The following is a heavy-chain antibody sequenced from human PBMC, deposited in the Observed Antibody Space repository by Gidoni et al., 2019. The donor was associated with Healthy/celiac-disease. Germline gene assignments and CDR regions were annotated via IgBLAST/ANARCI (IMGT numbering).Heavy chain of an antibody. CDR3: VKPLNSDYDILTGYYPFDY. CDR2: ISSNGGST. D-gene: IGHD3-9*01. V-gene: IGHV3-64D*06. CDR1: GFTFSSYG. J-gene: IGHJ4*02. Sequence: EVQLVESGGGLVQPGGSLRLSCSASGFTFSSYGMHWVRQAPGKGMEYVSAISSNGGSTYYADSVKGRFTISRDNSKNTLYLQMSSLRAEDTAVYYCVKPLNSDYDILTGYYPFDYWGQGTLVTVSS.